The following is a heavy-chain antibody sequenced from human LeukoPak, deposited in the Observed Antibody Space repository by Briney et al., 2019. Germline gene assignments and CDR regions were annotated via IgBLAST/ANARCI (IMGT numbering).Heavy chain of an antibody. CDR1: GGTFSSYA. D-gene: IGHD2-21*02. V-gene: IGHV1-46*01. CDR3: ARGERWDCGGDCYEGFFDY. CDR2: INPSGGST. Sequence: ASVKVSCKASGGTFSSYAISWVRQAPGQGLEWMGIINPSGGSTSYAQKFQGRVTMTRDTSTSTVYMELSSLRSEDTAVYYCARGERWDCGGDCYEGFFDYWGQGTLVTVSS. J-gene: IGHJ4*02.